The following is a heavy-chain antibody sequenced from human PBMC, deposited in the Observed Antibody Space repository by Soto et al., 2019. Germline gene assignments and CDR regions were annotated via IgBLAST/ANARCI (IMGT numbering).Heavy chain of an antibody. CDR1: GGTFSSYA. V-gene: IGHV1-69*13. CDR2: IIPIFGTA. D-gene: IGHD2-2*01. CDR3: ARERNQLLRYNWFDP. J-gene: IGHJ5*02. Sequence: SVKVSCKASGGTFSSYAISWVRQAPGQGLEWMGGIIPIFGTANYAQKFQGRVTITADESTSTAYMEPSSLRSEDTAVYYCARERNQLLRYNWFDPWGQGTLVTVSS.